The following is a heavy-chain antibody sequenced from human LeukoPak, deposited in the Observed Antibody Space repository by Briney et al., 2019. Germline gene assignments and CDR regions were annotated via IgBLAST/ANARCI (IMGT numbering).Heavy chain of an antibody. CDR1: GRSISRYY. CDR3: ARVWGAVAGTSYFDY. V-gene: IGHV4-59*07. Sequence: SDTLSVTCTVSGRSISRYYSSWIRRPPGKGLECIGYIYYSGSTNYNPSLKSRVTISVDTSKNQFSLRLSFVTAADTAVYYCARVWGAVAGTSYFDYWGQGTLVTVSS. CDR2: IYYSGST. J-gene: IGHJ4*02. D-gene: IGHD6-19*01.